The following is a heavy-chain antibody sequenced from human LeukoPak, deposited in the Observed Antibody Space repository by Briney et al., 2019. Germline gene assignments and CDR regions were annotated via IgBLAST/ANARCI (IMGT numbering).Heavy chain of an antibody. J-gene: IGHJ6*03. D-gene: IGHD3-3*01. CDR1: GFTFSSYG. CDR3: ARTYYDFYYMDV. CDR2: IRYDGSNK. V-gene: IGHV3-30*02. Sequence: GGSLRLSCAASGFTFSSYGMHWVRQAPGKGLEWVAFIRYDGSNKYYADSVKGRFTISRDNSKNTLYLQMNSLRAEDTAVYYCARTYYDFYYMDVWGKGTTVTVSS.